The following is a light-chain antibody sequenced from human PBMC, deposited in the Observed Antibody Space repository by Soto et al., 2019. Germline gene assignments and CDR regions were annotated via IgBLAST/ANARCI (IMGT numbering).Light chain of an antibody. V-gene: IGLV2-8*01. J-gene: IGLJ2*01. Sequence: QSALTQPASVSGSPGQSITISCTGTSSDVGAYNYVSWYQQHPGKAPKLMIYEVSNRPSGVSDRFSGSKSGNTASLTVSGLQAEDEADYYCSSYAGSNNFVVFGGGTKVTVL. CDR3: SSYAGSNNFVV. CDR1: SSDVGAYNY. CDR2: EVS.